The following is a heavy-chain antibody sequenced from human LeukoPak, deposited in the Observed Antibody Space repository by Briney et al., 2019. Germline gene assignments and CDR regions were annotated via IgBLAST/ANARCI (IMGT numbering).Heavy chain of an antibody. Sequence: GRSLRLSCAASGFTFDDYAMHWVRQAPGKGLEWVSGISWNSGSIGYADSVKGRFTISRDNAKNSLYLQMNSLRAEDTALYYCAKGQHYYDSSGYYYRSYFDYWGQGTLVTVSS. V-gene: IGHV3-9*01. CDR3: AKGQHYYDSSGYYYRSYFDY. CDR1: GFTFDDYA. D-gene: IGHD3-22*01. CDR2: ISWNSGSI. J-gene: IGHJ4*02.